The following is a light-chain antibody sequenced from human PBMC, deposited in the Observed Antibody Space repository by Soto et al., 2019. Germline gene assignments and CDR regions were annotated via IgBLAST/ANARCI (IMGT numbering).Light chain of an antibody. J-gene: IGLJ2*01. CDR2: DVS. Sequence: QSALTQPRPVSGSPGQAVTISCTGTSNDIGGYNYVSWYQQHPDKAPKLMIFDVSQRPSGVPDRFSGSKSGNTASLTISGLQAEDEADYYCCSYAGSYTFVVFGGGTKLTVL. CDR1: SNDIGGYNY. CDR3: CSYAGSYTFVV. V-gene: IGLV2-11*01.